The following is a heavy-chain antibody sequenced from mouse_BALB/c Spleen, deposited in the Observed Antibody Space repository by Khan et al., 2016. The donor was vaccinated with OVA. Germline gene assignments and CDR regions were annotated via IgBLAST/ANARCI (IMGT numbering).Heavy chain of an antibody. CDR2: INPSNGGT. CDR1: GYSFTSYY. D-gene: IGHD2-1*01. CDR3: TRSGYGTFAY. J-gene: IGHJ3*01. Sequence: VQLQQSGAGLVKPGASVRLSCKASGYSFTSYYLYWVKQRPGHGLEWIGDINPSNGGTHFNEKFKNKVTLTVDKSSSTAYMQLSSLTSEDSAVYYCTRSGYGTFAYWGQGTLVTVSA. V-gene: IGHV1S81*02.